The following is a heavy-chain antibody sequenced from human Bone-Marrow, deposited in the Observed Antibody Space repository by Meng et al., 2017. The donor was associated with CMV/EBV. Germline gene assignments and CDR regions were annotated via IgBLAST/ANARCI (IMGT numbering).Heavy chain of an antibody. CDR1: GYTFSTYD. D-gene: IGHD3-3*01. V-gene: IGHV1-8*03. Sequence: ASVKVSCKASGYTFSTYDINWVRQATGQGLEWMGWMNANSGNTGYAQKFQGRVTITTDESTSTAYMELSSLRSEDTAVYYCATYYDFWSGYFPYYYYGMDVWGQGTTVTVSS. J-gene: IGHJ6*02. CDR2: MNANSGNT. CDR3: ATYYDFWSGYFPYYYYGMDV.